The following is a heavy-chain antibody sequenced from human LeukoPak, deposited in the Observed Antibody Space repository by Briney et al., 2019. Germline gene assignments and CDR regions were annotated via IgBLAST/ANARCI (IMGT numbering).Heavy chain of an antibody. CDR2: ISYDGSNK. Sequence: GRSLRLSCAASGFTFSSYAMHWVRQAPGKGLEWVAVISYDGSNKYYADSVKGRFTISRDNSKNTLYLQMNSLRAEDTAVYYCARDRSPFVEMATMIYWGQGTLVTVSS. CDR1: GFTFSSYA. D-gene: IGHD5-24*01. J-gene: IGHJ4*02. CDR3: ARDRSPFVEMATMIY. V-gene: IGHV3-30-3*01.